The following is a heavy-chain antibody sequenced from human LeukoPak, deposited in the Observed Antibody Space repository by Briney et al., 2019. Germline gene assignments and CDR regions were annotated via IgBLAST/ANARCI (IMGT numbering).Heavy chain of an antibody. J-gene: IGHJ6*03. Sequence: PGGSLRLSCAAPGFSFSNYAMHWVRQAPGKGLEWVAVISYDGSNKYYADSVKGRFTISRDNSKNTLYLQMNSLRPEDTAVYYCARVMWPTVNTNYYYYYLDVWGKGTTVTVSS. CDR3: ARVMWPTVNTNYYYYYLDV. V-gene: IGHV3-30*04. D-gene: IGHD4-17*01. CDR2: ISYDGSNK. CDR1: GFSFSNYA.